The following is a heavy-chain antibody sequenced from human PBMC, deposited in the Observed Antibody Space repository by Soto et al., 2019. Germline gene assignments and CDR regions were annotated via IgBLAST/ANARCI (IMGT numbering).Heavy chain of an antibody. CDR2: ISGSGSST. J-gene: IGHJ5*02. D-gene: IGHD6-6*01. CDR3: AKDKSTAPNNWFDP. Sequence: GALRLSCIVSGFTVRSYAMSWVRQAPGRGLVWVSAISGSGSSTYYADSVKGRFTISRDNSKNTLSLQMNSLRAEDTAVYYCAKDKSTAPNNWFDPWGQGTLVTVSS. V-gene: IGHV3-23*01. CDR1: GFTVRSYA.